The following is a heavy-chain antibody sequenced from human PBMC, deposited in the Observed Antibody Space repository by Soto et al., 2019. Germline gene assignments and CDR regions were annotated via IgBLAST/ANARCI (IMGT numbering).Heavy chain of an antibody. CDR3: AKDSHWGIISPTHDH. CDR1: GFTVSIRY. V-gene: IGHV3-66*01. J-gene: IGHJ4*02. CDR2: IYNDGSA. Sequence: PGGSLRLSCAASGFTVSIRYMSWVRQAPEKGLEWVSVIYNDGSAYYADSVKGRFTISRDDSKNTLHLQMNSLRVEDTAVYYCAKDSHWGIISPTHDHWGQGTQVTVSS. D-gene: IGHD3-16*01.